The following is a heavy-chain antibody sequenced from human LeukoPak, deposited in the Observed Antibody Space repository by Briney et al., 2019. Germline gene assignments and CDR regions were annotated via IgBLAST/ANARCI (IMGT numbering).Heavy chain of an antibody. J-gene: IGHJ3*02. V-gene: IGHV1-69*06. Sequence: GASVKVSCKASGGTFSSYAISWVRQAPGQGLEWMGGIIPIFGTANYAQKFQGRVTITADKSTSTAYMELSSLRSEDTAVYYCARPVLMVYDHHDAFDIWGQGTMVTVSS. CDR3: ARPVLMVYDHHDAFDI. CDR2: IIPIFGTA. CDR1: GGTFSSYA. D-gene: IGHD2-8*01.